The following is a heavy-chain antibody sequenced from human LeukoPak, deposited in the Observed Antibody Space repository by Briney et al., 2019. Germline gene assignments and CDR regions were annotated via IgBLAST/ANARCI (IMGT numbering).Heavy chain of an antibody. J-gene: IGHJ4*02. CDR1: GFTFSSYW. Sequence: GGSLRLSCAASGFTFSSYWMHWVRQAPGKGLVWVSRIKSDGSSTSYADSVKGRFTISRDNAKNTLYLQMNSLRAEDTAVYYCARDLDYGGYSNFDYWGQGTLVTVSS. V-gene: IGHV3-74*01. CDR3: ARDLDYGGYSNFDY. D-gene: IGHD4-23*01. CDR2: IKSDGSST.